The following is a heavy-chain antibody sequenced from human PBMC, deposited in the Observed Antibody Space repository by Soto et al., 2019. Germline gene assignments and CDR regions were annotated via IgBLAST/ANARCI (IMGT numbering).Heavy chain of an antibody. D-gene: IGHD4-4*01. V-gene: IGHV4-31*03. CDR2: IYYSGNT. J-gene: IGHJ4*02. CDR1: GGSMSNGGYY. Sequence: SETLPLTCTVSGGSMSNGGYYWKWIRQHPGRGLGWIGYIYYSGNTCYNPSLKSRVTISVDTSKNQFSLNLSSVTAADTAVYYCARGAAYISFDYWGQGTLVTVSS. CDR3: ARGAAYISFDY.